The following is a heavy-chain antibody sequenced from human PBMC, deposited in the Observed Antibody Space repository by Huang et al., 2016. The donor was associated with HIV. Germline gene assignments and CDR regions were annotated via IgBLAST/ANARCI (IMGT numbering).Heavy chain of an antibody. CDR2: IEQDGSEK. CDR1: GFTFSSYS. Sequence: EVQLVESGGGLVQPGGSLRLSCAASGFTFSSYSMSWVRQVPGKGLEWVANIEQDGSEKNYVDSVKGRFTISRDNAKNSLYLQMNSLRAEDTAVYYCARVFVGGLWLEYFQHWGQGTLVTVSS. D-gene: IGHD2-21*01. V-gene: IGHV3-7*01. J-gene: IGHJ1*01. CDR3: ARVFVGGLWLEYFQH.